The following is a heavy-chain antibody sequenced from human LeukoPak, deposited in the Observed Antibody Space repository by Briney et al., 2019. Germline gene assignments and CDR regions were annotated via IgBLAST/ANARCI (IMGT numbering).Heavy chain of an antibody. J-gene: IGHJ3*02. CDR3: ASKSPGIAAAGAFDI. CDR1: GDSVSSNSAA. V-gene: IGHV6-1*01. CDR2: TYYRSKWYS. D-gene: IGHD6-13*01. Sequence: SQTLSLTCAISGDSVSSNSAAWNWIRQSPSRGLEWLVTTYYRSKWYSDYAGSVKSRITINPNTSKNQFSLQLNSVTPEDTAVYYCASKSPGIAAAGAFDIWGHGTMVTVSS.